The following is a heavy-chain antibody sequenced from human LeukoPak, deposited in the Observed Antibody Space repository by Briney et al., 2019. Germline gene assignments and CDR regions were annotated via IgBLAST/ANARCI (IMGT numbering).Heavy chain of an antibody. CDR2: INPTTGHT. CDR1: GFTLTAYY. Sequence: GASVKVSCEAFGFTLTAYYVHWFRQAPGQGLDWLGWINPTTGHTKNAEKLQGRVTMTRDTPITTVYMELNRLRSDDTATYYCARGGSGMVDLWGQGTLVSVSS. D-gene: IGHD3-10*01. J-gene: IGHJ5*02. CDR3: ARGGSGMVDL. V-gene: IGHV1-2*02.